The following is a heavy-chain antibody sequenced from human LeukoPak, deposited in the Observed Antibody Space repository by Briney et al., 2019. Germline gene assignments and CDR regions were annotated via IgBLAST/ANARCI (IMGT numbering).Heavy chain of an antibody. V-gene: IGHV1-24*01. CDR1: GYTLTELS. J-gene: IGHJ3*02. D-gene: IGHD3-22*01. CDR2: FDPEDGET. Sequence: ASVKVSCKVSGYTLTELSMHWVRQAPGKGLEWMGGFDPEDGETIYAQKLQGRVTMTEDTSTDTAYMELSSLRSEDTAVYYCATDAADSSGRLDAFDIWGQGTMVTVSS. CDR3: ATDAADSSGRLDAFDI.